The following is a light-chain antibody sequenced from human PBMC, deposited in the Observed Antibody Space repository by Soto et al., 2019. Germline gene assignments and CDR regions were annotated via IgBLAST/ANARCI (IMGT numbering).Light chain of an antibody. CDR3: QQRSTWPLT. Sequence: EIVLTQSPATLSLSPGERATLSCSASQSVHSYLAWYQQKPGQAPRLLIYDTSNRATGIPPRFSGSGSGTDFTLTISSLEPEDFGVYYCQQRSTWPLTFGGGTKVEIK. CDR1: QSVHSY. V-gene: IGKV3-11*01. CDR2: DTS. J-gene: IGKJ4*01.